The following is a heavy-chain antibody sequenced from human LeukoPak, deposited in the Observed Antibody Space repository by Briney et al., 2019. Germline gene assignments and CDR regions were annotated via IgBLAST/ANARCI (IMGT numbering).Heavy chain of an antibody. D-gene: IGHD6-13*01. CDR3: ARAWSSSGDFVN. V-gene: IGHV4-30-4*01. CDR1: GGSISSGDYY. CDR2: IYYSGST. Sequence: SQTLSLTCTVSGGSISSGDYYWSWIRQPPGKGLEWIGYIYYSGSTYYNPSLESRVTISVDTSKNQFSLKLSSVTAADTAVYYCARAWSSSGDFVNWGQGTLVTVSS. J-gene: IGHJ4*02.